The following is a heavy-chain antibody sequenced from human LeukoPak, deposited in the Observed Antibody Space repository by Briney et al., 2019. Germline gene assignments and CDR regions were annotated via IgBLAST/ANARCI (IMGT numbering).Heavy chain of an antibody. CDR1: GFTFSDYC. D-gene: IGHD3-9*01. J-gene: IGHJ6*02. Sequence: PGGSLRLSCAASGFTFSDYCMSWIRQAPGKGLEWISYISTSGNIIYYADFVKGRFTISRDNAKNSLYLQMNSLRAEDTAVYSCARTSNYDILTGYYPGGGYYYYYAMDVWGQGTTVTVSS. CDR3: ARTSNYDILTGYYPGGGYYYYYAMDV. V-gene: IGHV3-11*01. CDR2: ISTSGNII.